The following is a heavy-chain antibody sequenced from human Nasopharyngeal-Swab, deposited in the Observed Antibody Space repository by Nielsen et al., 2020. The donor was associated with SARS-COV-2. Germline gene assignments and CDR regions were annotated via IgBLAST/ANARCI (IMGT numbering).Heavy chain of an antibody. Sequence: GGSLRLSCAASEFTVSSNYMSWVRQAPGKGLEWVSIIYPSGSTYYAESVKGRFTISRDNSKNTLYLQMNSLRAEDTAFYYCARMGSTNYFDYWGQGTLVTVSS. D-gene: IGHD5-24*01. J-gene: IGHJ4*02. CDR3: ARMGSTNYFDY. CDR2: IYPSGST. CDR1: EFTVSSNY. V-gene: IGHV3-53*01.